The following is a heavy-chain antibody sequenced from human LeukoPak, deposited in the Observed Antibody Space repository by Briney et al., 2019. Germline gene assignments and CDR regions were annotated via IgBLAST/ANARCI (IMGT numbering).Heavy chain of an antibody. Sequence: GGSLRLSCAASGFTFSDYYMSWIRQAPGKWLEWVSYISSSGSTIYYADSVKGRFTISRDNAKNSLYLQMDSLRAEDTAVYYCARDLYYDSSGLFGYWGQGTLVTVSS. D-gene: IGHD3-22*01. CDR2: ISSSGSTI. CDR3: ARDLYYDSSGLFGY. CDR1: GFTFSDYY. J-gene: IGHJ4*02. V-gene: IGHV3-11*01.